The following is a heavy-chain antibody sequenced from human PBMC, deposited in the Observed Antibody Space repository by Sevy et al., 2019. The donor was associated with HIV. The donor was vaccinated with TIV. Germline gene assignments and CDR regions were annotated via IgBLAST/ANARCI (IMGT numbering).Heavy chain of an antibody. Sequence: GGSLRLSCAASGFTFNTHAMNWVRQAPGKGLEWVSVISCPGYSTHYADSVKGRFTISRDNSKNTLYLQMNSLRADDTAVYYCAKALNPALESMIEVIFPTLKGFYVWGQGTMVTVSS. D-gene: IGHD3-22*01. CDR1: GFTFNTHA. V-gene: IGHV3-23*01. CDR2: ISCPGYST. J-gene: IGHJ3*01. CDR3: AKALNPALESMIEVIFPTLKGFYV.